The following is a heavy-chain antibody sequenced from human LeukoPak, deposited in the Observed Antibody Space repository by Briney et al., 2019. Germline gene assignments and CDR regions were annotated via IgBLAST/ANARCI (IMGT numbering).Heavy chain of an antibody. D-gene: IGHD3-22*01. Sequence: GGSLRLSCAASGFTFSSYSTNWVRQAPGKGLEWVSSISSSSSYIYYTDSVKGRFTISRDNAKNSLYLQMNSLRAEDTAVYYCARERGAHYYDSSGALDYWGQGTLVTVSS. J-gene: IGHJ4*02. V-gene: IGHV3-21*01. CDR2: ISSSSSYI. CDR3: ARERGAHYYDSSGALDY. CDR1: GFTFSSYS.